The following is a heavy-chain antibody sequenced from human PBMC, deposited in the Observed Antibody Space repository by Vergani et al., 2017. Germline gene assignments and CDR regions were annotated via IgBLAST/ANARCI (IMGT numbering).Heavy chain of an antibody. CDR3: EKTGIGGDDFDI. CDR2: ISGSGGST. D-gene: IGHD6-13*01. J-gene: IGHJ3*02. V-gene: IGHV3-23*01. Sequence: EVQLLESGGGLVQPGGSLRLSCAASGFTFSSYAVSWVRQAPGKGLEWVSAISGSGGSTNYADSVKGRFTISRDNYKNTLYQQMNSRRAEDTAVYYCEKTGIGGDDFDIWGQGTMVTVSS. CDR1: GFTFSSYA.